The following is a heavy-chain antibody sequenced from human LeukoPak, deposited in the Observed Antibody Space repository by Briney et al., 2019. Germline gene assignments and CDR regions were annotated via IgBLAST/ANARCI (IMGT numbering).Heavy chain of an antibody. V-gene: IGHV4-59*12. CDR3: ARRAARTYYYYYYYMDV. Sequence: SETLSLTCTVAGGSISSYYWSWIRQPPGKGLEWIGYIYYSGSTNYNPSLKSRVTISVDTSKNQFSLKLSSVTAADTAVYYCARRAARTYYYYYYYMDVWGKGTTVTVSS. CDR1: GGSISSYY. D-gene: IGHD6-6*01. J-gene: IGHJ6*03. CDR2: IYYSGST.